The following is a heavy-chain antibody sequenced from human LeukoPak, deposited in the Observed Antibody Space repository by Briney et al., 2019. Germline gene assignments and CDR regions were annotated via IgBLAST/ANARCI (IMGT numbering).Heavy chain of an antibody. CDR2: ISGSGGGT. CDR1: GFTFNNYA. Sequence: GVLRLSCSVSGFTFNNYAMSWVRQAPGKGLEWFSGISGSGGGTYYADSVKGRFTISRDNSKNTLYLRMNSLRAEDTAVYYCTQDMTPFGAVAGKIHYWGQGTLVTVSS. CDR3: TQDMTPFGAVAGKIHY. V-gene: IGHV3-23*01. J-gene: IGHJ4*02. D-gene: IGHD6-19*01.